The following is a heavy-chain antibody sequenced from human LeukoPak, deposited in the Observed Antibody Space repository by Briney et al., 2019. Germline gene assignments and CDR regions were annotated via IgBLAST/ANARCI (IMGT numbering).Heavy chain of an antibody. CDR1: GFTFSSYA. CDR2: ISGSGGST. CDR3: AKVPYGDYVNDY. D-gene: IGHD4-17*01. Sequence: GGSLRLSCTASGFTFSSYAMSWVRQAPGKGLEWVSAISGSGGSTYYADSVKGRFTISRDNSKNTLYLQMNSLRAEDTAVYYCAKVPYGDYVNDYWGQGTLVTVSS. J-gene: IGHJ4*02. V-gene: IGHV3-23*01.